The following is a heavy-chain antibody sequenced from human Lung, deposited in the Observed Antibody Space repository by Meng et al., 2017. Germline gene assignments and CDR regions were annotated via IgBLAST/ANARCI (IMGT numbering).Heavy chain of an antibody. Sequence: EWGRGLVKPSGPGSLPCSVSGGALSSCDWWWWVRQSPGKGLEWIGEIYHSGRTNYNPSLESRVTISLDKSQNHFSLKVKSVTAADMAVYYCVRGGQDQAYYDFWSGPFDPWGQGTLVTVSS. CDR2: IYHSGRT. D-gene: IGHD3-3*01. CDR1: GGALSSCDW. CDR3: VRGGQDQAYYDFWSGPFDP. V-gene: IGHV4-4*02. J-gene: IGHJ5*02.